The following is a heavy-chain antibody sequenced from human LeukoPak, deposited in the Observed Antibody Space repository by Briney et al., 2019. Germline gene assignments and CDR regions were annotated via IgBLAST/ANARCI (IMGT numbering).Heavy chain of an antibody. J-gene: IGHJ5*02. V-gene: IGHV3-48*01. Sequence: PGGSLRLSCAASGFTFSSYSMNWVRQAPGKGLEWVSYISSSSSTIYYADSVKGRFTISRDNAKNSLYLQMNSLRAEDTAVYYCASLWGSSSRGGLDPWGQGTLVTVSS. CDR3: ASLWGSSSRGGLDP. CDR2: ISSSSSTI. CDR1: GFTFSSYS. D-gene: IGHD6-13*01.